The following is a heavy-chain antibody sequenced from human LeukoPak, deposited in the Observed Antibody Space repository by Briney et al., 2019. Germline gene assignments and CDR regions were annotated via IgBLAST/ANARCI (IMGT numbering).Heavy chain of an antibody. Sequence: ASETLSLTCTVSGGSISSSSYYWGWIRQPPGKGLEWIGSIYYSGSTYYNPSLKSRVTISVDTSKNQFSLKLSSVTAADTAVYYCARFVLSPYDILTGYFDYWGQGTLVTVSS. D-gene: IGHD3-9*01. J-gene: IGHJ4*02. CDR2: IYYSGST. CDR1: GGSISSSSYY. CDR3: ARFVLSPYDILTGYFDY. V-gene: IGHV4-39*01.